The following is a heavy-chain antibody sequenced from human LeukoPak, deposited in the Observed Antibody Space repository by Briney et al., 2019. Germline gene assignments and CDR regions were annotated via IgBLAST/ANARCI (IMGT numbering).Heavy chain of an antibody. D-gene: IGHD3-10*01. J-gene: IGHJ6*03. CDR1: GGSISSYY. V-gene: IGHV4-4*07. CDR3: ARDSHDSPYYYGSSYYYYYYMDV. Sequence: PSETLSLTCTVSGGSISSYYWSWIRQPAGKGLEWIGRIYTSGSTNYNPSLKSRVTMSVDTSKNQFSLKLSSVTAADTAVYYCARDSHDSPYYYGSSYYYYYYMDVWGKGTTVTISS. CDR2: IYTSGST.